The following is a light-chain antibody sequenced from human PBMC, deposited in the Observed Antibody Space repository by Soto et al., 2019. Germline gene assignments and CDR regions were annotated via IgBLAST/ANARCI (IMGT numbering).Light chain of an antibody. CDR2: DAS. CDR1: QSISSY. CDR3: QQRNFWPIT. Sequence: EIGLTKSPGTLSLSKGAKATLSCKASQSISSYLAWYQQKPGQAPRLLIYDASNRATGIPARFSGSGSGTDFILTISSLEPEDSAVYYCQQRNFWPITFGQGTRLEIK. V-gene: IGKV3-11*01. J-gene: IGKJ5*01.